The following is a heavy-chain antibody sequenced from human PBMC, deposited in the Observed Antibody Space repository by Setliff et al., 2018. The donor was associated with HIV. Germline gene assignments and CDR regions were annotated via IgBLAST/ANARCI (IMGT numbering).Heavy chain of an antibody. V-gene: IGHV4-4*07. Sequence: SETLSLTCYVTDDPISSYYWSWVRQPAGKGLEWIGRLYVSGDTNYNPSLKSRVTMSLDTSKKHFSLNLKSVTAADTAVYYCARIDPGKLWSLDYWGRGTLVTVSS. CDR2: LYVSGDT. CDR1: DDPISSYY. CDR3: ARIDPGKLWSLDY. J-gene: IGHJ4*02. D-gene: IGHD1-1*01.